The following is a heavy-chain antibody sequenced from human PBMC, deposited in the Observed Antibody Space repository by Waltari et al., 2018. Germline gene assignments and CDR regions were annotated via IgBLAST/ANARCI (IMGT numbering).Heavy chain of an antibody. Sequence: QVQLQQWGAGLLKPSETLSLTCAVYGGSFSGYYWSWIRQPPGKGLEWIGEINHSGSTNYNPSLKSRDTISVDTSKNQFSLKLSSVTAADTAVYYCARGRRRGYSSSWYSSWGQGTLVTVSS. CDR2: INHSGST. D-gene: IGHD6-13*01. J-gene: IGHJ5*02. V-gene: IGHV4-34*01. CDR1: GGSFSGYY. CDR3: ARGRRRGYSSSWYSS.